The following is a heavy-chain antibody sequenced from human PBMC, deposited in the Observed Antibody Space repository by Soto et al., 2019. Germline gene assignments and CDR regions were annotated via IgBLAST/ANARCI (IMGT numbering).Heavy chain of an antibody. CDR3: AADDYYDYGMDV. V-gene: IGHV1-58*01. CDR1: GFTLTHSA. CDR2: SVVGSGNT. J-gene: IGHJ6*02. Sequence: ASVTVSCKASGFTLTHSAGQWVRPARGQRLKWIGWSVVGSGNTNYAQKFQERVTIPRDMSTSTAYMELSSLRSEDTAVYYCAADDYYDYGMDVWGQGTTVTVSS.